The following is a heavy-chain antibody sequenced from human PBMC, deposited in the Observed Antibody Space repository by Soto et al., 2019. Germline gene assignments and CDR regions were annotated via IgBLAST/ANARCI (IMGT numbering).Heavy chain of an antibody. CDR2: VNPSGGSA. V-gene: IGHV1-46*01. Sequence: AALTVSCKQSAYSFTAYSMHWLRQAPGQGLEWMGVVNPSGGSAHYAQSFEGRVTLTSDTSTSTFYMELSSLRSEDTAVYYCAREQNCRGGTCYSEYFHHWGQGTLVT. CDR1: AYSFTAYS. CDR3: AREQNCRGGTCYSEYFHH. D-gene: IGHD2-15*01. J-gene: IGHJ1*01.